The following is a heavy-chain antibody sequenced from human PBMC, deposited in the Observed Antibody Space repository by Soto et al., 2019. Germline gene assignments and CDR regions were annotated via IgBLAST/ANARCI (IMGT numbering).Heavy chain of an antibody. Sequence: EVQLLESGGGLVQPGGSLRLSCAASGFTFSSYAMSWVRQAPGKGLEWVSGISGSGGSTYYVDSVKGRFSISRDNSKHTLYLQMNSLRAEDTALYYCAKGEAYDYWGQGTLVTVSS. CDR3: AKGEAYDY. V-gene: IGHV3-23*01. CDR2: ISGSGGST. J-gene: IGHJ4*02. CDR1: GFTFSSYA.